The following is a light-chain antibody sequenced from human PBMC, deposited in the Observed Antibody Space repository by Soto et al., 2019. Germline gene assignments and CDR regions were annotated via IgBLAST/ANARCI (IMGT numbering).Light chain of an antibody. CDR3: QQRSNWPRWT. V-gene: IGKV3-11*01. Sequence: EIVLTQSPATLSLSPGERATLCCRASQSVSSYLAWYQQKPGQAPRLLIYDASNRATGIPARFSGSGSGTDFTLTISSLEPEDFAVYYCQQRSNWPRWTFGQGTKVDI. CDR2: DAS. J-gene: IGKJ1*01. CDR1: QSVSSY.